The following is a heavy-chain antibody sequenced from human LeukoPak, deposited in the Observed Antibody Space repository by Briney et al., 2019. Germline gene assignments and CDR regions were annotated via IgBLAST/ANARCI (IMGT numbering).Heavy chain of an antibody. CDR2: LSGSGGST. CDR3: AKDPHTGYSFAY. D-gene: IGHD5-18*01. V-gene: IGHV3-23*01. J-gene: IGHJ4*02. CDR1: GFTFSSYA. Sequence: GVSLRLSCVFSGFTFSSYAMSWVRQAQGKGLEWVSSLSGSGGSTYYADSVKGRFTISRDNSKNTLYLQMNSLRVEDTAVYYCAKDPHTGYSFAYWGQGTLVTVSS.